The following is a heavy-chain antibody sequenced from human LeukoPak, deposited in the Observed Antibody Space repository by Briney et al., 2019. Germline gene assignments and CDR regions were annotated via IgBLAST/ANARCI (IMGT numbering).Heavy chain of an antibody. CDR2: ISSSGSTI. CDR3: ARAPDYYMDV. Sequence: GGSLRLSCAASGFTFSSYEMNWVRQAPGKGLEWVSYISSSGSTIYYADSVKGRFTISRDNAKNSLYLQMNSLRAEDTAVYYCARAPDYYMDVWGKGTTVTISS. J-gene: IGHJ6*03. CDR1: GFTFSSYE. V-gene: IGHV3-48*03.